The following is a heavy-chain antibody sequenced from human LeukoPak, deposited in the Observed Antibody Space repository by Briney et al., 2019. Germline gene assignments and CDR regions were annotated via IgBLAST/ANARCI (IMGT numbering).Heavy chain of an antibody. V-gene: IGHV4-34*01. CDR1: GGSFSGYY. CDR2: INHSGST. Sequence: SETLSLTCAVYGGSFSGYYWSWIRQPPGKGLEWIGEINHSGSTNYNPSLKSRVTISVDTSKNQFSLKLSSVTAADTAVYYCARDGSIAARGGWFDPWGQGTLVTVSS. J-gene: IGHJ5*02. CDR3: ARDGSIAARGGWFDP. D-gene: IGHD6-6*01.